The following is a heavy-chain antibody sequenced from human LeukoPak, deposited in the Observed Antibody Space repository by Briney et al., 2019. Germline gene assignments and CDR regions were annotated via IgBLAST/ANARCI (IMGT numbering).Heavy chain of an antibody. CDR2: ITISSNRI. Sequence: PGGSLRLSCAASGLTFSYYSMNWVRQAPGKGLEWISYITISSNRIYYAESVKGRFTISRDNDKNSLYLQMNTLRAEDTAVYYCAKAYSRGNYYFDYWGQGTLVTVSS. V-gene: IGHV3-48*04. D-gene: IGHD1-1*01. J-gene: IGHJ4*02. CDR1: GLTFSYYS. CDR3: AKAYSRGNYYFDY.